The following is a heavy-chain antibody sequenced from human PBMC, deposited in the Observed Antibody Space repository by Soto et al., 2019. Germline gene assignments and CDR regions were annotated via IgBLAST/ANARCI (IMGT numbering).Heavy chain of an antibody. Sequence: SETLSLTCAVYGGSFIGYYWSWIRQPPGKGLEWIGEINHSGSTNYNPSLKSRVTISVDTSKNQFSLKLSSVTAADTAVYYCARGRSSSEYSSGWSGDYWGQGTLVTVSS. CDR3: ARGRSSSEYSSGWSGDY. V-gene: IGHV4-34*01. J-gene: IGHJ4*02. CDR2: INHSGST. CDR1: GGSFIGYY. D-gene: IGHD6-19*01.